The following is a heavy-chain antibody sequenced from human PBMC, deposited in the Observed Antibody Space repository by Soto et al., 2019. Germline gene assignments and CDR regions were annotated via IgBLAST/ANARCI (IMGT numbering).Heavy chain of an antibody. V-gene: IGHV3-30-3*01. CDR2: ISYDGSNK. J-gene: IGHJ4*02. CDR3: ARVDIAVAGGAYYFDY. Sequence: QVQMVESGGGVVQPGRSLRLSCAASGFTFSSYAMHWVRQAPGKGLEWVAVISYDGSNKYYADSGKGRFTISRDNSKNTLYLQMNSLRAEDTAVYYCARVDIAVAGGAYYFDYWGQGTLVTVSS. D-gene: IGHD6-19*01. CDR1: GFTFSSYA.